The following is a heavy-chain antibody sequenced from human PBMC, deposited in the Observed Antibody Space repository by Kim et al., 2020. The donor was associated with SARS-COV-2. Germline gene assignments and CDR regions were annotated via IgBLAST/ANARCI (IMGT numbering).Heavy chain of an antibody. Sequence: GSLRLSCAASGFTFSSYGMHWVRQAPGKGLEWVALISYDGINKYYADSVKGRFTISRDNSKNTLYLQMNSLRAEDTAVYYCAKPLRSIAARLYYYGMDVWGQGTTVTVSS. CDR3: AKPLRSIAARLYYYGMDV. CDR2: ISYDGINK. J-gene: IGHJ6*02. D-gene: IGHD6-6*01. V-gene: IGHV3-30*18. CDR1: GFTFSSYG.